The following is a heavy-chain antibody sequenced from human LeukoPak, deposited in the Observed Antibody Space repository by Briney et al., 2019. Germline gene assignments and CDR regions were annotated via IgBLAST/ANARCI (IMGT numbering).Heavy chain of an antibody. D-gene: IGHD2-21*02. Sequence: GASVKVSCKASGYTFTSYAMNWVRQAPGQGLEWMGWISAYNGNTNYAQKLQGRVTMTTDTSTSTAYMELRSLRSDDTAVYYCARDFLAYCGGDCYPDAFDIWGQGTMVTVSS. J-gene: IGHJ3*02. CDR1: GYTFTSYA. CDR3: ARDFLAYCGGDCYPDAFDI. CDR2: ISAYNGNT. V-gene: IGHV1-18*01.